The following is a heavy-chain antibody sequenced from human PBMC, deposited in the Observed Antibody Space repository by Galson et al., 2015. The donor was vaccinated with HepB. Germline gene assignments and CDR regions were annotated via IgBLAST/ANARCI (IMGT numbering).Heavy chain of an antibody. Sequence: SVKVSCKASGGTFSRYAISWVRQAPGQGPEWMGGIIPMFGTANYAQKFQGRVTITADESTSTAYMELSSLRSEDTAVYYCARAPPVGIEVVPAAMVDYYYGMDVWGQGTTVTVSS. D-gene: IGHD2-2*03. V-gene: IGHV1-69*13. J-gene: IGHJ6*02. CDR3: ARAPPVGIEVVPAAMVDYYYGMDV. CDR1: GGTFSRYA. CDR2: IIPMFGTA.